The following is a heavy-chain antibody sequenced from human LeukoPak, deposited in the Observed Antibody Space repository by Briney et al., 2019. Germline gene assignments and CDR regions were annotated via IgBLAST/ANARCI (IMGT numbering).Heavy chain of an antibody. Sequence: PGGSLRLSCAASGFTFSSYAMHWVRQAPGKGLEYVSAISSNGGSTYYANSVKGRFTISRDNSKNTLYLQMNSLRAEDTAVYYCAKGRRYSNPSFDYWGQGTLVTVSS. CDR1: GFTFSSYA. J-gene: IGHJ4*02. V-gene: IGHV3-64*01. CDR2: ISSNGGST. D-gene: IGHD4-11*01. CDR3: AKGRRYSNPSFDY.